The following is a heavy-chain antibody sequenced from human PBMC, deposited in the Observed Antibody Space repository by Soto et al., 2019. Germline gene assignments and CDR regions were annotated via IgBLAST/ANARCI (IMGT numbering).Heavy chain of an antibody. J-gene: IGHJ4*02. V-gene: IGHV3-30-3*01. Sequence: GGSLRLSCAASGFTFSSYAMHWVRQAPGKGLEWVAVISYDGSNKYYADSVKGRFTISRDNSKNTLYLQMNSLRAEDTAVYYCARVPFLRYFEWLLSPQGVDYWGQGTLVTVSS. CDR1: GFTFSSYA. CDR3: ARVPFLRYFEWLLSPQGVDY. D-gene: IGHD3-9*01. CDR2: ISYDGSNK.